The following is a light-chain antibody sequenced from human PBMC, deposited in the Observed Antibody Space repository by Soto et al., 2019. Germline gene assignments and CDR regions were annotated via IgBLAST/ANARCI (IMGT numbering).Light chain of an antibody. CDR2: EVS. J-gene: IGLJ1*01. CDR1: SSDVGGHNY. V-gene: IGLV2-14*01. CDR3: SSYTSSSTYV. Sequence: QSALTQPASVSGSPGQSITISCTGTSSDVGGHNYVSWYQQHPGRAPKLMIYEVSNRPSGVSSRFSGSKSGNTASLTISGLQPEDEADYYCSSYTSSSTYVFGTGTKLTVL.